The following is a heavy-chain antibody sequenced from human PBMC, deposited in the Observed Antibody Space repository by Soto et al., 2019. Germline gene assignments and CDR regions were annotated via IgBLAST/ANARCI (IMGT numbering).Heavy chain of an antibody. J-gene: IGHJ4*02. Sequence: GGSLRLSCAASGFTFSSYGMHWVRQAPGKGLEWVAVISYDGSNKYFADSVKGRFTISRDNSKNTLYLQMNSLRVEDTAVYYCAKDIFTRWSWDYDYIWGSYRYTPCPDYWGQGTLVTVSS. CDR2: ISYDGSNK. D-gene: IGHD3-16*02. V-gene: IGHV3-30*18. CDR3: AKDIFTRWSWDYDYIWGSYRYTPCPDY. CDR1: GFTFSSYG.